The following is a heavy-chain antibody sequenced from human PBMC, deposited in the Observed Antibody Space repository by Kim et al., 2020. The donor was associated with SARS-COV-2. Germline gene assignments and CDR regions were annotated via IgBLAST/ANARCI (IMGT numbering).Heavy chain of an antibody. D-gene: IGHD3-10*01. CDR2: ISAYNGNT. V-gene: IGHV1-18*04. CDR1: GYTFTSYG. J-gene: IGHJ6*02. CDR3: ARDLEYYGSGSYIPLYYYYGMDV. Sequence: ASVKVSCKASGYTFTSYGISWVRQAPGQGLEWMGWISAYNGNTNYAQKLQGRVTMTTDTSTSTAYMELRSLRSDDTAVYYCARDLEYYGSGSYIPLYYYYGMDVWGQGTTVTVSS.